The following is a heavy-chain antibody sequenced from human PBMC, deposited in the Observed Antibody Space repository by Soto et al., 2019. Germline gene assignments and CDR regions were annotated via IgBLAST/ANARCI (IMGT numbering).Heavy chain of an antibody. D-gene: IGHD2-15*01. CDR2: INHSGST. J-gene: IGHJ4*02. CDR3: ARGAILGYCSGGSCYPFDY. CDR1: GGSFSGYY. Sequence: QVQLQQWGAGLLKPSETLSLTCAVYGGSFSGYYWSWIHQPPGKGLEWIGEINHSGSTNYNPSLKSRVTISVDTSKNQFSLKLSSVTAADTAVYYCARGAILGYCSGGSCYPFDYWGQGTLVTVSS. V-gene: IGHV4-34*01.